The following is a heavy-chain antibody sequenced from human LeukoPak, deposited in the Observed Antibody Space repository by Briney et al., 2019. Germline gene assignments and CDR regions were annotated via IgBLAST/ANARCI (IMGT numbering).Heavy chain of an antibody. CDR3: ARGGSYYDY. Sequence: PGGSLRLSCGASGFXVSSNYMSWVRQAPGKGLEWVSVIHNGDSTYYADSVKARFTVSRDNSKNMLYLQMNSLRAEDTAVYYCARGGSYYDYWGQGTLVTVSS. J-gene: IGHJ4*02. CDR1: GFXVSSNY. V-gene: IGHV3-66*01. D-gene: IGHD3-16*01. CDR2: IHNGDST.